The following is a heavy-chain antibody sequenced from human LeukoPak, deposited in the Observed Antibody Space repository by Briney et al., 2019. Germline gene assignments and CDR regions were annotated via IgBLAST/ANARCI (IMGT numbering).Heavy chain of an antibody. J-gene: IGHJ6*02. CDR1: GYTFTSYD. CDR3: ARETSGWTYYYYYGMDV. V-gene: IGHV1-8*01. D-gene: IGHD6-19*01. Sequence: ASVKVSCKASGYTFTSYDINWVRQATGQGLEWMGWMNPNSGNTGYAQKFQGRATMTRNTSISTAYIELSSLRSEDTAVYYCARETSGWTYYYYYGMDVWGQGTTVTVSS. CDR2: MNPNSGNT.